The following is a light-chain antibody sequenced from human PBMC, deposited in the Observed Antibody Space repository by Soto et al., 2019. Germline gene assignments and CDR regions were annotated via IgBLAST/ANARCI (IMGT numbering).Light chain of an antibody. CDR3: SSYAGSNNLV. CDR2: EVS. Sequence: QSALTQPPSASGSPGHSVTISCTGTGSDVGGYNYVSWYQQHPGKAPKLMIYEVSKRPSGVPDRFSGSKSGNTASLTVSGLQAEDEADYYCSSYAGSNNLVFGGGTKLTVL. J-gene: IGLJ3*02. CDR1: GSDVGGYNY. V-gene: IGLV2-8*01.